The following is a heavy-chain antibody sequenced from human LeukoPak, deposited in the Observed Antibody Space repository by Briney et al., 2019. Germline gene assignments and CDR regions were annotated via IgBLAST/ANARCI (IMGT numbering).Heavy chain of an antibody. D-gene: IGHD6-19*01. Sequence: GGSLRLSCAASGFTFTAYGMQWVRQAPGKGLEWVAFVRYNGNDKYYADSVKGRFTISRDNSKNTVDLQMDSLRAEDTAVYYCAKAGSGWYAPYWSQGTLVTVS. J-gene: IGHJ4*02. V-gene: IGHV3-30*02. CDR2: VRYNGNDK. CDR3: AKAGSGWYAPY. CDR1: GFTFTAYG.